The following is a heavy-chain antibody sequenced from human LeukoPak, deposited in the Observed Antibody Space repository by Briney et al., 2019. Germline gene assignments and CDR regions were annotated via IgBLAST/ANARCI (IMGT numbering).Heavy chain of an antibody. D-gene: IGHD1-14*01. CDR2: INPSGGST. CDR3: AREVAGTETLDY. CDR1: GYTFTSYY. Sequence: ASVTVSCKASGYTFTSYYMHWVRQAPGQGLEWMGIINPSGGSTSYAQKFQGRVTMTRDTSTSTVCMELSSLRSEDTAVYYCAREVAGTETLDYWGQGTLVTVSS. J-gene: IGHJ4*02. V-gene: IGHV1-46*01.